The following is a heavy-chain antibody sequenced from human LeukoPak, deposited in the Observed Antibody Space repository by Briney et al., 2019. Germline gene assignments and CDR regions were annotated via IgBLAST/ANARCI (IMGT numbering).Heavy chain of an antibody. J-gene: IGHJ1*01. CDR3: AIGAQPYYDFWSASAGPPSVEYFHH. D-gene: IGHD3-3*01. V-gene: IGHV7-4-1*02. CDR2: INTNTGNP. Sequence: ASVKVSCKAAGYTFTRYAMNWVRQAPGQGLEWMGWINTNTGNPTYAQGFTGRFVFSLDTSVSTAYLQISRLKAKDTAVYYCAIGAQPYYDFWSASAGPPSVEYFHHWGQGTLVTVSS. CDR1: GYTFTRYA.